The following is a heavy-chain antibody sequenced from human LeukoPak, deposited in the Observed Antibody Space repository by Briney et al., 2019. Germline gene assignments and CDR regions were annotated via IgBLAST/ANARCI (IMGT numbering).Heavy chain of an antibody. J-gene: IGHJ6*03. D-gene: IGHD3-10*01. Sequence: PSETLSLTCAVSGGSISSGSYYWSWIRQPAGKGLEWIGRIYTSGSTNYNPSLKSRVTISVDTSKNQFSLKLSSVTAADTAVYYCARGAVYGSGGHPLDKSNYYYYYYMDVWGKGTTVTISS. V-gene: IGHV4-61*02. CDR3: ARGAVYGSGGHPLDKSNYYYYYYMDV. CDR1: GGSISSGSYY. CDR2: IYTSGST.